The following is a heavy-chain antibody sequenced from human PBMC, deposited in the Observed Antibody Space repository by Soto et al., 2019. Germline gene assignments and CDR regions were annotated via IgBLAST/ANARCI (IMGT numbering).Heavy chain of an antibody. V-gene: IGHV3-23*01. CDR3: AKWHTYNYDSLAYAGFDC. CDR2: ISGGGVT. J-gene: IGHJ4*02. CDR1: GFTFSSYA. D-gene: IGHD3-22*01. Sequence: EVQLLESGGGLVHPGGSLRLSCAASGFTFSSYAMTWVRQAPGKGQEWVSAISGGGVTYYADSVKGQFTISRDISKNTVYLQMNSLRAEDTATYYCAKWHTYNYDSLAYAGFDCWGPGTQVTVSS.